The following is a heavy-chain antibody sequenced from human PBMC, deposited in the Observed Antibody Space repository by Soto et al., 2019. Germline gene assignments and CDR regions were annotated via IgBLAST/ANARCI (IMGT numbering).Heavy chain of an antibody. D-gene: IGHD1-26*01. V-gene: IGHV3-72*01. J-gene: IGHJ4*02. Sequence: EVQLVESGGGLVQPGGSLRLSCAASGFTFSDHYMDWVRQAPGKGLEWVGRSRNKANSYTTEYAASVKGRFTISRDDSKNSVYLQMNSLISEDTAVYYCTSVSTGTYSVAYLGQGTLVTVSS. CDR2: SRNKANSYTT. CDR3: TSVSTGTYSVAY. CDR1: GFTFSDHY.